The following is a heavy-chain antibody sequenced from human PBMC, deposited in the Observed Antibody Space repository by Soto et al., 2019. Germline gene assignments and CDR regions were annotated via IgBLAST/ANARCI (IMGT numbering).Heavy chain of an antibody. CDR2: IIPIFGTA. CDR1: GGTFSSYA. D-gene: IGHD3-10*01. CDR3: ARVGRYYYGSCSYFDY. V-gene: IGHV1-69*06. Sequence: QVQLVQSGAEVKKPGSSVKVSCKASGGTFSSYAISWVRQAPGQGLEWMGGIIPIFGTANYAQKFQGRVTITADKSTSTAYMELSSLRSEDTAVYYCARVGRYYYGSCSYFDYWCQGTLVTVSS. J-gene: IGHJ4*02.